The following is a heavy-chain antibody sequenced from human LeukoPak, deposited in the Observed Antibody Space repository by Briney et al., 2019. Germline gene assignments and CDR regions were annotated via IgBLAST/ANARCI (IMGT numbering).Heavy chain of an antibody. CDR1: GFTFSSCS. D-gene: IGHD6-6*01. Sequence: GGSLRLSCAASGFTFSSCSMNWVRQAPGKGLEWVSSISSSSSYIYYADSVKGRFTISRDNAKNSLYLQMNSLRAEDTAVYYCARGGSYSSSSEDAFDIWGQGTMVTISS. J-gene: IGHJ3*02. CDR2: ISSSSSYI. V-gene: IGHV3-21*01. CDR3: ARGGSYSSSSEDAFDI.